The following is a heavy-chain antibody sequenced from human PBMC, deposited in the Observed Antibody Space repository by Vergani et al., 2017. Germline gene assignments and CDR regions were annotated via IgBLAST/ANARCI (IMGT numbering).Heavy chain of an antibody. Sequence: QVQLQQWGAGLLKPSETLSLTCAVYGGSFSGYYWSWIRQPPGKGLEWIGEINHSGSTNYNPSLNSRVTISVDTSKNQFSLKLSSVTAADTAVYYCARGPYPGYSSGWLWWGQGTLVTVSS. CDR2: INHSGST. J-gene: IGHJ4*02. D-gene: IGHD6-19*01. V-gene: IGHV4-34*01. CDR3: ARGPYPGYSSGWLW. CDR1: GGSFSGYY.